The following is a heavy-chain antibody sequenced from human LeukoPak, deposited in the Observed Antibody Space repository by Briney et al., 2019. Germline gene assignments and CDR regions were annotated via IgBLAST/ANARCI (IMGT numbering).Heavy chain of an antibody. CDR2: INHSGST. Sequence: SQTLSLTCTVSGDSISSGGYYWSWIRQPPGKGLEWIGEINHSGSTNYNPSLKSRVTISVDTSKNQFSLKLSSVTAADTAVYYCARGCQLYIPDDPDVVPAAIATGESGPFDYWGQGTLVTVSS. D-gene: IGHD2-2*01. V-gene: IGHV4-30-2*01. CDR1: GDSISSGGYY. CDR3: ARGCQLYIPDDPDVVPAAIATGESGPFDY. J-gene: IGHJ4*02.